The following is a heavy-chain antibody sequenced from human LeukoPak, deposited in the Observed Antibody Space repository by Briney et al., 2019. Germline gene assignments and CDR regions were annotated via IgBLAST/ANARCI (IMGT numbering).Heavy chain of an antibody. CDR1: GFTFSNAW. V-gene: IGHV3-15*01. Sequence: GGSLRLSCAASGFTFSNAWMSWVRQAPGKGLEWVGRIKSKTDGGTTDYAAPVKGRFTISRDDSKNTLYLQMNSLKTEDTAVYYCTTVLLSGGPFYWNYDYYYMDVWGKGTTVTVSS. CDR2: IKSKTDGGTT. D-gene: IGHD1-7*01. J-gene: IGHJ6*03. CDR3: TTVLLSGGPFYWNYDYYYMDV.